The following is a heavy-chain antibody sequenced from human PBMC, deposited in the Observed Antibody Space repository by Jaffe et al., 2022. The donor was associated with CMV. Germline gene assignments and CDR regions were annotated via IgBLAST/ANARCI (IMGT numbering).Heavy chain of an antibody. J-gene: IGHJ6*02. CDR3: ARGSDPEVPAAIWENYGMDV. Sequence: EVQLVESGGGLVKPGGSLRLSCAASGFTFSSYSMNWVRQAPGKGLEWVSSISSSSSYIYYADSVKGRFTISRDNAKNSLYLQMNSLRAEDTAVYYCARGSDPEVPAAIWENYGMDVWGQGTTVTVSS. CDR2: ISSSSSYI. V-gene: IGHV3-21*01. CDR1: GFTFSSYS. D-gene: IGHD2-2*01.